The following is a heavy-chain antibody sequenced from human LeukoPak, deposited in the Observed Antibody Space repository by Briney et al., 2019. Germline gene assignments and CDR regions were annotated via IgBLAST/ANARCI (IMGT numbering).Heavy chain of an antibody. CDR2: IYYSGST. D-gene: IGHD3-22*01. CDR3: ARHLYFYNSSGYYNYFDY. Sequence: SETLSLTCAVYGGSFSGYYWGWIRQPPGKGLEWIGSIYYSGSTYYNPSLKSRVTISVDTSKNQFSLKLSSVTAADTAVYYCARHLYFYNSSGYYNYFDYWGQGALVTVSS. J-gene: IGHJ4*02. CDR1: GGSFSGYY. V-gene: IGHV4-39*01.